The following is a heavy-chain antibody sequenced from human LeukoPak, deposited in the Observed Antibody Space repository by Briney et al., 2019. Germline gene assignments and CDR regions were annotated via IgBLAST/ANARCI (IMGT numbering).Heavy chain of an antibody. CDR3: ARGRGGYDFWSGYYTDKDYYYYMDV. CDR1: GGSISSGGYY. V-gene: IGHV4-30-2*01. CDR2: IYHSGST. D-gene: IGHD3-3*01. Sequence: PSETLSLTCTVSGGSISSGGYYWSWIRQPPGKGLEWIGYIYHSGSTYYNPSLKSRVTISVDRSKNQFSLKLSSVTAADTAVYYCARGRGGYDFWSGYYTDKDYYYYMDVWSKGTTVTVSS. J-gene: IGHJ6*03.